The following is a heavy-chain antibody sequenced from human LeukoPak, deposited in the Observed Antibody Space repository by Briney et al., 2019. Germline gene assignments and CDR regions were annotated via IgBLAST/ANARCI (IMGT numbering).Heavy chain of an antibody. V-gene: IGHV3-11*04. CDR3: ARHRRDILTGYYYLQGRWFDP. D-gene: IGHD3-9*01. CDR2: ISSSGSTI. J-gene: IGHJ5*02. Sequence: GGSLRLSCAASGFTFSDYYMSWIRQAPGKGLEWVSYISSSGSTIYYADSVKGRFTISRDNAKNSLYLQMNSLRAEDTAVYYCARHRRDILTGYYYLQGRWFDPWGQGTLVTVSS. CDR1: GFTFSDYY.